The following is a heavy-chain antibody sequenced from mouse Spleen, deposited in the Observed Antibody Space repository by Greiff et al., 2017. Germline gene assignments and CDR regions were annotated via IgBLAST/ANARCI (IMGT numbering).Heavy chain of an antibody. Sequence: QVQLKESGPGLVQPSQSLSITCTVSGFSLTSYGVHWVRQSPGKGLEWLGVIWSGGSTDYNAAFISRLSISKDNSKSQVFFKMNSLQADDTAIYYCARRYYDYDVDAMDYWGQGTSVTVSS. J-gene: IGHJ4*01. CDR1: GFSLTSYG. CDR3: ARRYYDYDVDAMDY. D-gene: IGHD2-4*01. CDR2: IWSGGST. V-gene: IGHV2-2*01.